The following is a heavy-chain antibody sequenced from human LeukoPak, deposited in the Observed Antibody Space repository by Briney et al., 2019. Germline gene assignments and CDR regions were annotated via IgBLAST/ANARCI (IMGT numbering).Heavy chain of an antibody. Sequence: GGSLRLSCAASGFTFSSYSMRWVRQAPGKGLEWVSSISRSSSYIYYADSVKGRFTISRDNAKNSLYLQMNSLRAEDTAMYYRARAQPTETYYDFWSGYSAPGWFDPWGQGTLVTVSS. CDR2: ISRSSSYI. CDR3: ARAQPTETYYDFWSGYSAPGWFDP. J-gene: IGHJ5*02. CDR1: GFTFSSYS. D-gene: IGHD3-3*01. V-gene: IGHV3-21*01.